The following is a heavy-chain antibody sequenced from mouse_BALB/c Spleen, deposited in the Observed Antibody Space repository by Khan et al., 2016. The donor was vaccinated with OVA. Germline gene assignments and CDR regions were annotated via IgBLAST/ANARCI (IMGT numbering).Heavy chain of an antibody. CDR1: GYTFTTYY. CDR2: IYPGSFNT. V-gene: IGHV1S56*01. J-gene: IGHJ4*01. Sequence: QIQLVQSGPELVKPGASVRISCKAAGYTFTTYYIHWVKQRPGQGLEWIGWIYPGSFNTNYSEKFKGKATLTADKSSSTAYMQLSSLTSEDSAVYLSASDVYFLGDAMDYWGQGTSVTVSS. CDR3: ASDVYFLGDAMDY. D-gene: IGHD2-3*01.